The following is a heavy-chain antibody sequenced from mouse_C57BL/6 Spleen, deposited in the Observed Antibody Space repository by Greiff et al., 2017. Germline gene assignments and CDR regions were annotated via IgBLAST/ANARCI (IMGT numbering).Heavy chain of an antibody. CDR1: GFTFSDYY. D-gene: IGHD1-1*01. CDR3: AREGRGYYFDY. Sequence: EVMLVESEGGLVQPGSSMKLSCTASGFTFSDYYMAWVRQVPEKGLEWVANINYDGSSTYYLDSLKSRFIISRDNAKNILYLQMSSLKSEDTATYYCAREGRGYYFDYWGQGTTLTVSS. CDR2: INYDGSST. V-gene: IGHV5-16*01. J-gene: IGHJ2*01.